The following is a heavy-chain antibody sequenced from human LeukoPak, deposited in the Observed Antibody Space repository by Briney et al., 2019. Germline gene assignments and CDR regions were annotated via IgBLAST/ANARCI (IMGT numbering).Heavy chain of an antibody. J-gene: IGHJ3*02. D-gene: IGHD2-15*01. Sequence: GGSLRLSCAASGFTFSSYVMNWVLQAPGKGLEWVSVIIASGGSTNYADSVKGRFTISRDNSKNTLYLQMNSLRAEDTAVYYCAKETPGTLDIWGQGTMVTVSS. CDR1: GFTFSSYV. CDR2: IIASGGST. CDR3: AKETPGTLDI. V-gene: IGHV3-23*01.